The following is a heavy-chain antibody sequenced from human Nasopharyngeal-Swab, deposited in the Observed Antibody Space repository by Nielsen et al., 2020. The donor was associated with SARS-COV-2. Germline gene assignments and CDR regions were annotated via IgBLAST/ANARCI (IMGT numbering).Heavy chain of an antibody. CDR1: GFTFSDYY. CDR3: ARGLLWFGELLGCYYYYGMDV. V-gene: IGHV3-11*04. Sequence: GGSLRLSCAASGFTFSDYYMSWIRQAPGKGLEWVSYISSSGSTIYYADSVKGRFTISRDNAKNSLYLQMNSLRAEDTAVYYCARGLLWFGELLGCYYYYGMDVWGQGTTVTVSS. CDR2: ISSSGSTI. D-gene: IGHD3-10*01. J-gene: IGHJ6*02.